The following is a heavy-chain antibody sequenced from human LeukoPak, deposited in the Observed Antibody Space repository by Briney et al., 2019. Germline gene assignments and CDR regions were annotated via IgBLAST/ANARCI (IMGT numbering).Heavy chain of an antibody. CDR2: IIPIFGTA. D-gene: IGHD2-15*01. Sequence: ASVKVSCKASGGTFGSYAISWVRQAPGQGLEWMGGIIPIFGTANYAQKFQGRVTITADESTSTAYMELSSLRSEDTAVYYCARDRYCSGGSCLNYYFDYWGQGTLVTVSS. CDR3: ARDRYCSGGSCLNYYFDY. J-gene: IGHJ4*02. V-gene: IGHV1-69*13. CDR1: GGTFGSYA.